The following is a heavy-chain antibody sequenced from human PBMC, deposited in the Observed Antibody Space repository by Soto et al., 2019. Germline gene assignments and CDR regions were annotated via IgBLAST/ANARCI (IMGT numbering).Heavy chain of an antibody. CDR3: AIMYSSDWGGDLGY. D-gene: IGHD6-19*01. V-gene: IGHV1-69*12. CDR2: VIPMFGTP. CDR1: GRTFSNYA. J-gene: IGHJ4*02. Sequence: QVQLVQSGAEVKKPGSSVKISCKASGRTFSNYAITWVRQAPGEGLEWMGGVIPMFGTPNYAQKFQDRVTITADESTNTAYMDLSSLRSEDTAVYYCAIMYSSDWGGDLGYWGQGTLVTVSS.